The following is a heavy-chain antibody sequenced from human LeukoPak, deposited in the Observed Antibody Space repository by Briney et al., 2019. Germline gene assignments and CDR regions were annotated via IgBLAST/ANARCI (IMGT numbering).Heavy chain of an antibody. J-gene: IGHJ4*02. CDR2: ISYDGSNE. D-gene: IGHD3-10*01. CDR3: ARGIPSDY. Sequence: GGSLILSCAASGFIFSNYGMHWVRQAPGKGLEWVAVISYDGSNEYYADSVQGRFAISRDNSKNTLYLQMNSLIAEDTAVYYCARGIPSDYWGQGTLVTVSS. CDR1: GFIFSNYG. V-gene: IGHV3-30*03.